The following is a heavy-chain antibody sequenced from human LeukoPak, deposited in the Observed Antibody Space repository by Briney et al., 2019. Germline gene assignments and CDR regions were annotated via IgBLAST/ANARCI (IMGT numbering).Heavy chain of an antibody. Sequence: GESLKISFKGSGYRFTSYWIGWVRPMPGKGLEWMGTIYPGDSDTRYSPSFQGQVTISADKSISTAYLQWSSLKASDTAMYYCARHLDSSGFSAFDIWGQGTMVTVSS. J-gene: IGHJ3*02. V-gene: IGHV5-51*01. CDR3: ARHLDSSGFSAFDI. D-gene: IGHD3-22*01. CDR2: IYPGDSDT. CDR1: GYRFTSYW.